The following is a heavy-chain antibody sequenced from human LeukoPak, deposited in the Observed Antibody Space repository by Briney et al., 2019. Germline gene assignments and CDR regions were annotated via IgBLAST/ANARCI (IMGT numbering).Heavy chain of an antibody. CDR3: ARDQGVDDPALKGFSEWFES. D-gene: IGHD2-15*01. Sequence: GASVKVSCKASGYTFSSYYVHWVRQAPGQGLEWMGMIIPSDGFTSYAQKFQGRVTMTRDTSISTAYMELRRLRSDDTAVYYCARDQGVDDPALKGFSEWFESWGQGSLVTVSS. CDR2: IIPSDGFT. V-gene: IGHV1-2*02. J-gene: IGHJ5*01. CDR1: GYTFSSYY.